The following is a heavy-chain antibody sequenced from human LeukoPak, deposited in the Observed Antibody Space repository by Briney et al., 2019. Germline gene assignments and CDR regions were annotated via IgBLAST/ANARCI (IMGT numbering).Heavy chain of an antibody. CDR1: GFTFSSYG. V-gene: IGHV3-30*02. J-gene: IGHJ4*02. CDR2: IRYDGSNK. CDR3: AKDGNTSGRTLFRGLLDY. D-gene: IGHD6-19*01. Sequence: GGSLRLSCAASGFTFSSYGMHWVRQAPGKGLEWVAFIRYDGSNKYYADSVKGRFTISRDNSKNTLYLQMNSLRAEDTAVYYCAKDGNTSGRTLFRGLLDYWGQGTLVTVSS.